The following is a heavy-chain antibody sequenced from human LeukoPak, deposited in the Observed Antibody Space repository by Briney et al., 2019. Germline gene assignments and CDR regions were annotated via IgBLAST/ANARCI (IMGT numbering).Heavy chain of an antibody. D-gene: IGHD6-19*01. CDR3: ARGNSGWYYFDY. J-gene: IGHJ4*02. CDR2: IRSCVTTI. V-gene: IGHV3-11*04. Sequence: SDIRSCVTTIYYPVSLKGGFTISRDNAKNSLYLQMNSLGAEDTAVYYCARGNSGWYYFDYWGQGTLVTVSS.